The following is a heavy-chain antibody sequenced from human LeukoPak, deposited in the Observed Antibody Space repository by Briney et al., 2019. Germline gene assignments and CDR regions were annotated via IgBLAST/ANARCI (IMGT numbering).Heavy chain of an antibody. V-gene: IGHV3-23*01. CDR3: AKRISTSWNYYYMDV. D-gene: IGHD2-2*01. CDR2: ISGSGGST. Sequence: GGSLRLSCAASGFTFSSYAMSWVRQAPGEGLEWVSAISGSGGSTYYADSVKGRFTISRDNSKNTLYLQMNSLRAEDTAVYYCAKRISTSWNYYYMDVWGKGTTVTVSS. CDR1: GFTFSSYA. J-gene: IGHJ6*03.